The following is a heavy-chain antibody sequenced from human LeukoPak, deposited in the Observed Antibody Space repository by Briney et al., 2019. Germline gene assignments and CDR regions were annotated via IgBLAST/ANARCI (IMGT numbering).Heavy chain of an antibody. CDR2: VNPNSGGT. V-gene: IGHV1-2*02. CDR1: GYTFTGYY. CDR3: ARVSGWSPQPSF. J-gene: IGHJ4*02. D-gene: IGHD6-19*01. Sequence: GASVKVSCKASGYTFTGYYMHWVRQAPGQGLEWMGWVNPNSGGTNYAQKFQGRVTMTRDTSISTAYMELSRLRSDDTAVYYCARVSGWSPQPSFWGQGTLVTVSS.